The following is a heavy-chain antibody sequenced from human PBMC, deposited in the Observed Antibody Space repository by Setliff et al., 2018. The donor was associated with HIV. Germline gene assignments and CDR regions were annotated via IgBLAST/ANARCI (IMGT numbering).Heavy chain of an antibody. D-gene: IGHD6-25*01. Sequence: PSETLSLTCIVSGGSISSSSYYWGWIRQPPGKGLEWIGSIDYTGKTHYNPSLKSRVTISADTSKSQFSLNLSSVTAADTAVYYCAGKNRGAPAPFDYWGQGTLVTVSS. J-gene: IGHJ4*02. CDR1: GGSISSSSYY. V-gene: IGHV4-39*01. CDR2: IDYTGKT. CDR3: AGKNRGAPAPFDY.